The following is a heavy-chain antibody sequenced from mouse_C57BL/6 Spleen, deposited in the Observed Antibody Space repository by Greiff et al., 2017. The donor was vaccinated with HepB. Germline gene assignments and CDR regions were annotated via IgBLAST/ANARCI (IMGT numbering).Heavy chain of an antibody. J-gene: IGHJ3*01. Sequence: VQLQQSGPELVKPGASVKIPCKASGYTFTDYNMDWVKQSHGKSLEWIGDINPNNGGTIYNQKFKGKATLTVDKSSSTAYMELRSLTSEDTAVYYCARHDYDGAYWGQGTLVTVSA. D-gene: IGHD2-4*01. CDR3: ARHDYDGAY. CDR2: INPNNGGT. CDR1: GYTFTDYN. V-gene: IGHV1-18*01.